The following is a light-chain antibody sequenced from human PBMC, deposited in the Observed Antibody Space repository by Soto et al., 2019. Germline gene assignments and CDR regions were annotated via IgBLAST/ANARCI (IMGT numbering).Light chain of an antibody. Sequence: QSVLTQPPSASGSPGQLVTISCTGTSSDVGGYSSVSWYQLHPGKAPKLMVYEVSKRPSGVPDRFSGSKSGNTASLTVSGLQAEDEADYYCSSYAGSNNYVFGTGTKLTVL. CDR1: SSDVGGYSS. CDR3: SSYAGSNNYV. J-gene: IGLJ1*01. V-gene: IGLV2-8*01. CDR2: EVS.